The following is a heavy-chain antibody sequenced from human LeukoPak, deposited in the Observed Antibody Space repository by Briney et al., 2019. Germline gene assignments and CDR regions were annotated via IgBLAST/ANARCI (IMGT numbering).Heavy chain of an antibody. V-gene: IGHV1-69*13. CDR2: IIPIFSTA. CDR1: GGTFSSYA. D-gene: IGHD1-26*01. J-gene: IGHJ4*02. Sequence: GASVKVSCKASGGTFSSYAISWVRQAPGQGLEWMGGIIPIFSTANYAQKFQGRVTITADESTSTAYMELSSLRSEDTAVYYCARARGSYWYFDYWGQGTLVTVSS. CDR3: ARARGSYWYFDY.